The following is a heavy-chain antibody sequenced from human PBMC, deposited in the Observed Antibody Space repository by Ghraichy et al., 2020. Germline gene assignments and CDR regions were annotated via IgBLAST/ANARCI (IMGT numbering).Heavy chain of an antibody. V-gene: IGHV3-30*02. D-gene: IGHD3-22*01. J-gene: IGHJ4*01. Sequence: GESLRLSCTTSVFSLRAHGMHWVRQAPGKGLEWVAFIRFDASDEYYIDSVKGRFTISRDNSKNTLYLQMNSLRAEDTAVYYYAKGRDYNDTSGYYWGFDYWGHGTPVTVSS. CDR1: VFSLRAHG. CDR3: AKGRDYNDTSGYYWGFDY. CDR2: IRFDASDE.